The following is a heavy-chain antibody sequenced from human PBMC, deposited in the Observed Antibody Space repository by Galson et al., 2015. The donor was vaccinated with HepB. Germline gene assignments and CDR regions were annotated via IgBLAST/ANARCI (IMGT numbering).Heavy chain of an antibody. J-gene: IGHJ6*03. CDR2: ISNHGRTT. CDR3: AKGVPGLTYYYYYYMDV. V-gene: IGHV3-64*04. Sequence: SLRLSCAASGFIFRTYAMHWVRQAPGKGLEYVSAISNHGRTTYYADSVKGRFTISRDNAKNSLYLQMNSLRAEDTALYYCAKGVPGLTYYYYYYMDVWGKGTTVTVSS. CDR1: GFIFRTYA. D-gene: IGHD3/OR15-3a*01.